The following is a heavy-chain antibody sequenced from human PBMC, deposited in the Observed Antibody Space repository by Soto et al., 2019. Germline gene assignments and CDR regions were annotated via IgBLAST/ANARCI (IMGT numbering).Heavy chain of an antibody. V-gene: IGHV3-30-3*01. Sequence: QVQLVESGGGVVQPGRSPRLSCAASGFTFSSYAMHWVRQAPGKGLEWVAVISYDGSNKYYADSVKGRFTISRDNSKNTLYLQMNSLRAEDTAVYYCARGKSIAAPPWDWGQGTLVTVSS. J-gene: IGHJ4*02. CDR2: ISYDGSNK. CDR3: ARGKSIAAPPWD. D-gene: IGHD6-6*01. CDR1: GFTFSSYA.